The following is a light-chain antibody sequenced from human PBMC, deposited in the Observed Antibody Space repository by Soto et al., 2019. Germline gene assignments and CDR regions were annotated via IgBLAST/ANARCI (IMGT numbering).Light chain of an antibody. Sequence: SYELTQPPLVSVAPGKTARITCGGNNIGSKSVHWYQQKPGQAPVLVIYYDSDRPSGIPERFSGSNSGNTATLTISRVEAGDEADYYCQVWDSSSDHHVFGTGTKLTVL. CDR3: QVWDSSSDHHV. CDR2: YDS. J-gene: IGLJ1*01. CDR1: NIGSKS. V-gene: IGLV3-21*04.